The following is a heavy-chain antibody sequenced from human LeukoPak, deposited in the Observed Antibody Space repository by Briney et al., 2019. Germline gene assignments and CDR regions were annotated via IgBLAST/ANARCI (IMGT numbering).Heavy chain of an antibody. Sequence: ASVTVPCMASGYTFTSYGISWVRQAPGQGLEWMGWISAYNGNTNYAQKLQGRVTMTTDTSTSTAYMELRSLRSDDTAVYYCTRVIRGYRDYWGQGTLVTVSS. J-gene: IGHJ4*02. CDR3: TRVIRGYRDY. V-gene: IGHV1-18*01. CDR1: GYTFTSYG. CDR2: ISAYNGNT. D-gene: IGHD3-22*01.